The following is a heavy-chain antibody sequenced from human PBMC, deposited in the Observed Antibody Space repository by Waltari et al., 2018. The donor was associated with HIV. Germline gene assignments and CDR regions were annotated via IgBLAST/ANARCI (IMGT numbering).Heavy chain of an antibody. CDR3: ARYGSGHRHFGY. J-gene: IGHJ4*02. D-gene: IGHD3-10*01. Sequence: QVQLQESGPGLLKPSETLSLTCSVSGDSMTSYYWAWIRQPPGKGLEWIGYIYSSGSARDSPSLQSRLTIAVDTSKNQFSLKLSSVTAADTAVYYCARYGSGHRHFGYWGQGTLVIVSS. CDR1: GDSMTSYY. V-gene: IGHV4-59*01. CDR2: IYSSGSA.